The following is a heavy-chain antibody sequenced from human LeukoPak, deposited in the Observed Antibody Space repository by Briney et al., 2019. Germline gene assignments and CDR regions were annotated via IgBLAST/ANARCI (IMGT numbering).Heavy chain of an antibody. CDR2: IFHSGNT. V-gene: IGHV4-4*02. D-gene: IGHD1-26*01. J-gene: IGHJ6*03. CDR3: ARDRGPYYYYMDV. Sequence: SETLSLTCAVSGGSISSPHWWSWVRQPPGKGLEWIGEIFHSGNTNYNPSLESRLTISVDKSKNQFSLRLSSVTAADTAVYYCARDRGPYYYYMDVWGRGTTVTVSS. CDR1: GGSISSPHW.